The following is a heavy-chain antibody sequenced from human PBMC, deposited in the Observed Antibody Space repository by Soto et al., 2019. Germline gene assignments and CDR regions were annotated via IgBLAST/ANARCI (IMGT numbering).Heavy chain of an antibody. V-gene: IGHV3-66*01. Sequence: GGSLRLSCAASGFTVSSNYMSWVRQAPGKGLEWVSVIYSGGSTYYADSVKGRFTISRDNSKNTLYLQMNSLRAEDTAVYYCAGRWEWLRRGPGFDYWGQGTLVTVSS. CDR1: GFTVSSNY. J-gene: IGHJ4*02. CDR2: IYSGGST. D-gene: IGHD5-12*01. CDR3: AGRWEWLRRGPGFDY.